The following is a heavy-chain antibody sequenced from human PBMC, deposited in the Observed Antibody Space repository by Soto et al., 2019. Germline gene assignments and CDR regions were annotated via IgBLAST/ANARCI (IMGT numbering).Heavy chain of an antibody. CDR1: GFTFSSYA. Sequence: GGSLRLSCAASGFTFSSYAMGWVRQAPGKGLEWVAAITYDGSNKYYADSVKGRFTISRDNSKNTLYLQMNSLRAEDTAVYYCAKGSVGAAAGDFDYWGQGTLVTVSS. D-gene: IGHD6-13*01. J-gene: IGHJ4*02. CDR2: ITYDGSNK. V-gene: IGHV3-30*18. CDR3: AKGSVGAAAGDFDY.